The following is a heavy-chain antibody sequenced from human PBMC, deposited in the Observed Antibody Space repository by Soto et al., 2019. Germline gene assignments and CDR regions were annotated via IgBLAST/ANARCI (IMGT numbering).Heavy chain of an antibody. CDR2: IIPILGIA. Sequence: QVQLVQSGAEVKKPGSSVKVSCKASGGTFSSYTISWVRQAPGQGLEWRGRIIPILGIANYAQKFQGRVTITADKSTSTAYMELSSLRSEDTAVYYCAREGLRFLDYYMDVWGKGTTVTVSS. CDR3: AREGLRFLDYYMDV. D-gene: IGHD3-3*01. J-gene: IGHJ6*03. V-gene: IGHV1-69*08. CDR1: GGTFSSYT.